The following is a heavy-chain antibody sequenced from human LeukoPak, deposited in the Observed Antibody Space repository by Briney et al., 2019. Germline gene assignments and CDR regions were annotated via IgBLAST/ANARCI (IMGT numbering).Heavy chain of an antibody. V-gene: IGHV3-23*01. CDR3: ARGPMAAAGNFDS. CDR2: ISGSGGST. J-gene: IGHJ4*02. CDR1: GFTFSTYA. D-gene: IGHD6-13*01. Sequence: GGSLRLSCAASGFTFSTYAMSWVRQAPGKGLEWVSVISGSGGSTYYADSVKGRFTISRDNSKNTLYLQMNSLRAEDTAVYYCARGPMAAAGNFDSWGQGTLVTVSS.